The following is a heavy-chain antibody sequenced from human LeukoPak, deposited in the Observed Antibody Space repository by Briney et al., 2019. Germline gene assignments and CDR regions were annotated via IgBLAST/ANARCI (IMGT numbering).Heavy chain of an antibody. D-gene: IGHD3-22*01. Sequence: NPSETLSLTCTVSGGSISSSSYYWGWIRQPPGKGLEWIGNIYYSRSTHYSPSLKSRVTISVDTSKNQFSLKLSSVTAADTAVYYCARGLSMIVVVVHDWYFDLWGRGTLVTVSS. CDR2: IYYSRST. J-gene: IGHJ2*01. V-gene: IGHV4-39*01. CDR1: GGSISSSSYY. CDR3: ARGLSMIVVVVHDWYFDL.